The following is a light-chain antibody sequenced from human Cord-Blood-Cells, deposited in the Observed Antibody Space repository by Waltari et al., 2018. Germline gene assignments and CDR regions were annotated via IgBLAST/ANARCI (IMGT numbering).Light chain of an antibody. CDR2: DVS. J-gene: IGLJ3*02. CDR3: CSYAGSYTFWV. V-gene: IGLV2-11*01. Sequence: QSALTQPRSVAGSPGQSVTITCTGTSSDVGGYQYVSWYQQHPGKAPKLMIYDVSKRPSGVPDRCSGSKSGNTASLTISGLQAEDEADYYCCSYAGSYTFWVFGGGTKLTVL. CDR1: SSDVGGYQY.